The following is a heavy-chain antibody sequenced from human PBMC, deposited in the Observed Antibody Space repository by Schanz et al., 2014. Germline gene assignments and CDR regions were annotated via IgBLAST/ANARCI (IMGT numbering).Heavy chain of an antibody. V-gene: IGHV3-7*04. D-gene: IGHD4-17*01. CDR3: ARKMKLGVYGGKGHDSLDI. CDR1: GFTFSDYW. Sequence: EVQLLESGGGLVQPGGSLRLSCTASGFTFSDYWMSWVRQAPGKGPEWVANIKHDGSVKDYVDSVTGRFTISRDNAKNTLYLQMNTLRAEDTAVYYCARKMKLGVYGGKGHDSLDIWGQGTMVTVSS. J-gene: IGHJ3*02. CDR2: IKHDGSVK.